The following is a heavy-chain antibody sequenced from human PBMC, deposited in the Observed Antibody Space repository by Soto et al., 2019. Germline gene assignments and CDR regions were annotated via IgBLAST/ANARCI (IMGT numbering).Heavy chain of an antibody. V-gene: IGHV1-3*01. Sequence: ASVKVSCKASGFDFTNYAIQWVRQAPGQRLEWMGWINAGNGKTRYSQTLQDRVSITRDTSASTVYMEVNSLRSEDTALYYCARGRWVATTASYYFDQWGQGTPVTVS. CDR3: ARGRWVATTASYYFDQ. CDR2: INAGNGKT. J-gene: IGHJ4*02. CDR1: GFDFTNYA. D-gene: IGHD5-12*01.